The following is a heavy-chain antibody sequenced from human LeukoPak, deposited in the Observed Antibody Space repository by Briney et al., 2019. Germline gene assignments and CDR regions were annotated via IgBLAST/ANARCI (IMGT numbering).Heavy chain of an antibody. V-gene: IGHV1-69*05. CDR2: IIPIFGTA. CDR1: GGTFSSYA. Sequence: SVKVSCKASGGTFSSYAISWVRQAPGQGLEWMRRIIPIFGTANYAQKFQGRVTITTDESTSTAYMELSSLRSEDTAVYYCATWYSGSYGSFFDYWGQGTLVTVSS. CDR3: ATWYSGSYGSFFDY. D-gene: IGHD1-26*01. J-gene: IGHJ4*02.